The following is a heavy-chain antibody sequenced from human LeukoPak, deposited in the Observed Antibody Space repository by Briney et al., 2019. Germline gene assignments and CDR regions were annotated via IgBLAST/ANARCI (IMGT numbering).Heavy chain of an antibody. CDR3: ARCSPYYDILTGYSYYYYYYYMDV. CDR2: IIPIFCTT. J-gene: IGHJ6*03. V-gene: IGHV1-69*05. D-gene: IGHD3-9*01. Sequence: ASVKVSCKASGGTFNSYAISWVRQAPGQGLEWMGGIIPIFCTTNYAQKFQGRVTITTDESTSTAYMELSSLRSEDTAVYYCARCSPYYDILTGYSYYYYYYYMDVWGKGTTVTVSS. CDR1: GGTFNSYA.